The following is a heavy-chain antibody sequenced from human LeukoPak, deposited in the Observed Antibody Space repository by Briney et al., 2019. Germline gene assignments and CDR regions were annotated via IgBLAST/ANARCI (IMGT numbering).Heavy chain of an antibody. CDR1: GFAFGSEA. D-gene: IGHD1-14*01. CDR2: ISPGGGTT. J-gene: IGHJ4*02. Sequence: PGGSLRLSCAVSGFAFGSEAMSWVRQSPARGLEWVASISPGGGTTYYADYVKGRFIISRDNSNNTLFVQMNSLRAEDTAVYYCARDDSAGRGFDYWGQGTLVTVSS. V-gene: IGHV3-23*01. CDR3: ARDDSAGRGFDY.